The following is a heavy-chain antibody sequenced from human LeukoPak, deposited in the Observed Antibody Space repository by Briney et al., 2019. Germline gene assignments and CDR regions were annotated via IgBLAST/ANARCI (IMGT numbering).Heavy chain of an antibody. V-gene: IGHV4-61*01. D-gene: IGHD1-14*01. CDR1: GGSVSSGSYY. CDR2: IYYSGST. CDR3: ARTGDQSEDAFDI. Sequence: SETLSLTCTVSGGSVSSGSYYWSWIRQPPGKGLEWIGYIYYSGSTNYNPSLKSRVTISVDTSKNQFSLKLSSVTAADTAVYYCARTGDQSEDAFDIWGQGTMVAVSS. J-gene: IGHJ3*02.